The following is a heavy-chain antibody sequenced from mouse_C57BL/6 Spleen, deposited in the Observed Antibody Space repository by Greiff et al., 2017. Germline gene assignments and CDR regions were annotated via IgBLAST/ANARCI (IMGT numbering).Heavy chain of an antibody. D-gene: IGHD4-1*01. CDR1: GYTFTSYY. Sequence: QVQLQQSGAELVRPGASVKMSCKASGYTFTSYYMHWVKQTPRQGLEWIGAIYPGNGDTSYNQKFKGKATLTVDKSSSTAYMQLSSLTSEDSAVYFCAREGRAGRYFDDWGQGTTLTVSS. CDR3: AREGRAGRYFDD. J-gene: IGHJ2*01. V-gene: IGHV1-12*01. CDR2: IYPGNGDT.